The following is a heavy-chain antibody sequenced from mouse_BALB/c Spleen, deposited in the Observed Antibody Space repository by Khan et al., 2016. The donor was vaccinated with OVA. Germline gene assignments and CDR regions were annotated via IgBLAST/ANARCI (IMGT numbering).Heavy chain of an antibody. CDR3: ARIYDSDFDY. CDR1: GYSFTGYF. D-gene: IGHD1-1*01. J-gene: IGHJ2*01. V-gene: IGHV1-20*02. Sequence: VQLKQSGPELVKPGASVKISCKASGYSFTGYFMNWVMQSHGKSLEWIGRINPHIGETFYNPKFKGKATLTVDESSSTANMELRSLASEDSAVYYCARIYDSDFDYWGQGTTLTVSS. CDR2: INPHIGET.